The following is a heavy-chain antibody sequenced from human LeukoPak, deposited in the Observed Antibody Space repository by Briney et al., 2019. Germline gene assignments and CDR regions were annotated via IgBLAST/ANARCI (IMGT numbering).Heavy chain of an antibody. CDR3: ARDPTSTHITIFGVVSDWFDP. Sequence: GASVKVSCKASGYTFTSYGISWVRQAPGQGLEWMGWISAYNGNTNYAQKLQGRVTMTTDTSTSTAYMELRSLRSDDTAVYYCARDPTSTHITIFGVVSDWFDPWAREPWSPSPQ. CDR1: GYTFTSYG. J-gene: IGHJ5*02. V-gene: IGHV1-18*01. CDR2: ISAYNGNT. D-gene: IGHD3-3*01.